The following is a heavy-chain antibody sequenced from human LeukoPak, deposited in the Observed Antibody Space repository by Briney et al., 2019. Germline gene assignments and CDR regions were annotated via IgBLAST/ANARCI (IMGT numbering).Heavy chain of an antibody. D-gene: IGHD6-13*01. V-gene: IGHV4-4*02. J-gene: IGHJ5*02. Sequence: SGTLSLTCAVSGVSISSSNWWSWVRQPPGKGLEWIGVIYHSGSTNYNPSLKSRVTISVDKSKNQFSLKLSSVTAADTAVYYCARPIAGRHNWFDPWGQGTLVTVSS. CDR1: GVSISSSNW. CDR2: IYHSGST. CDR3: ARPIAGRHNWFDP.